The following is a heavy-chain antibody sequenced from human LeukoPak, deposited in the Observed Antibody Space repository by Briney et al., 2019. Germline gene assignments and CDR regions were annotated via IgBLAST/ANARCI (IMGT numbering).Heavy chain of an antibody. D-gene: IGHD3-10*01. Sequence: SETLSLTCNVSGGSISSYHWSWIRQPAGKGLEWVGRIYNMGSTNYNPSLKSRVFISVDKSKNLLSLKMISVTAADTAVYFCARDSERPPYYYYYMDVWGRGTTVTVSS. V-gene: IGHV4-4*07. J-gene: IGHJ6*03. CDR1: GGSISSYH. CDR2: IYNMGST. CDR3: ARDSERPPYYYYYMDV.